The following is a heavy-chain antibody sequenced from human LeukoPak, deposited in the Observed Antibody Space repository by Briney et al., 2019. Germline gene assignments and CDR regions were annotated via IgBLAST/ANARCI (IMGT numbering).Heavy chain of an antibody. D-gene: IGHD2-2*01. CDR1: GGSFSSYA. CDR3: ARTVVPPAEAYWYFDL. CDR2: IIPIFGTA. V-gene: IGHV1-69*06. Sequence: ASVTVSCKASGGSFSSYAISWVRQAPGQGLEWMGGIIPIFGTANYAQKFQGRVTITADKSTSTAYMELSSLRSEDTAVYYCARTVVPPAEAYWYFDLWGRGTLVTVSS. J-gene: IGHJ2*01.